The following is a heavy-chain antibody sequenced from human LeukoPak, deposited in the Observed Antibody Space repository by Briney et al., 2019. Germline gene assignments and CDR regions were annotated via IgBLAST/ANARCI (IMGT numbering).Heavy chain of an antibody. J-gene: IGHJ3*02. CDR3: ASLAGAGPDAFDI. Sequence: HRASVKVSCKASGGTFSSYAISWVRQAPGQGLEWMGGIIPIFGTANYAQKFQGRVTITADGSTSTAYMELSSLRSEDTAVYYCASLAGAGPDAFDIWGQGTMVTVSS. CDR1: GGTFSSYA. CDR2: IIPIFGTA. V-gene: IGHV1-69*01. D-gene: IGHD1-26*01.